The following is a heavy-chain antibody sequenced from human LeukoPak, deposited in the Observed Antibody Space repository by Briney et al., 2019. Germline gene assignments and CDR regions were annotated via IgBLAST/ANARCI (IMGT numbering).Heavy chain of an antibody. V-gene: IGHV3-21*01. D-gene: IGHD2-2*01. Sequence: GGSLRLSCAASGSTFSSYSMNWVRQAPGKGLEWVSSISSSSSYIYYADSVKGRFTISRDNSKNTLYLQMNSLRAEDTAVYYCARGYIPIVVVPAALDYWGQGTLVTVSS. CDR2: ISSSSSYI. J-gene: IGHJ4*02. CDR3: ARGYIPIVVVPAALDY. CDR1: GSTFSSYS.